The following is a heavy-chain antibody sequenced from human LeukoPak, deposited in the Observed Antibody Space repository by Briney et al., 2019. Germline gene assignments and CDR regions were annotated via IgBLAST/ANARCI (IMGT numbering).Heavy chain of an antibody. D-gene: IGHD6-13*01. V-gene: IGHV1-2*02. CDR1: GYTFTGYY. CDR3: ARGSSSWYYFDY. J-gene: IGHJ4*02. Sequence: ASVKVSCKASGYTFTGYYMHWVRQAPGQELEWMGWINPNSGGTNYAQKFQGRVTMTRDTSISTAYMELSRLRSDDTAVYYCARGSSSWYYFDYWGQGTLVTVSS. CDR2: INPNSGGT.